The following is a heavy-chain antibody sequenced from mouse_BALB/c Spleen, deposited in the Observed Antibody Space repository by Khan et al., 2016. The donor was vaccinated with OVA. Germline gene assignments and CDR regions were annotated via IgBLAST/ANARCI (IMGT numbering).Heavy chain of an antibody. J-gene: IGHJ2*01. CDR1: GFTFSSYT. D-gene: IGHD4-1*01. V-gene: IGHV5-6-4*01. Sequence: EVKLVESGGGLVKPGGSLKLSCAASGFTFSSYTMSWVRQTPEKRLEWVATISSGGSYTYYPDSVKGRFTISRDNAKNTLYLQMSRLKSEDTAMYYCTSAQLANWPPYYFDYWGQGTTLTVAS. CDR2: ISSGGSYT. CDR3: TSAQLANWPPYYFDY.